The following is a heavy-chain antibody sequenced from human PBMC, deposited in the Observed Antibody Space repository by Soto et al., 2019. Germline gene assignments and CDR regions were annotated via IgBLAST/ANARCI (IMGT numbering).Heavy chain of an antibody. CDR2: IYYSGST. V-gene: IGHV4-59*01. Sequence: PSETLSLTCTVSGGSTSNYYWGWIRQPPGKGLEWIGTIYYSGSTNYNPSLKSRVTISVDTSKNQFSLKLSSVTAADTAVYYCARGVDSDYYDSSGPNLVDYWGQGTLVTVSS. CDR1: GGSTSNYY. D-gene: IGHD3-22*01. J-gene: IGHJ4*02. CDR3: ARGVDSDYYDSSGPNLVDY.